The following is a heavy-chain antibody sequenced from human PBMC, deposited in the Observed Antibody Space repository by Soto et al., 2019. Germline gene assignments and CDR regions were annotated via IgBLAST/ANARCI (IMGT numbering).Heavy chain of an antibody. CDR1: SFTFSNAW. CDR2: IKSKTDGGTT. V-gene: IGHV3-15*07. J-gene: IGHJ4*02. CDR3: TTDRLYYYDSSGTPMGSDLY. D-gene: IGHD3-22*01. Sequence: PGGSLRLSCAASSFTFSNAWMNWVRQAPGKGLEWVGRIKSKTDGGTTDYAAPVKGRFTISRDDSKNTLYLQMNSLKTEDTAVYYCTTDRLYYYDSSGTPMGSDLYWGQGTLVTVSS.